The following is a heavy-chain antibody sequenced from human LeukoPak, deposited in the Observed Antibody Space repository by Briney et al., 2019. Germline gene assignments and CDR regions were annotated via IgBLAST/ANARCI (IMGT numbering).Heavy chain of an antibody. CDR1: GFTFSSYW. D-gene: IGHD2-8*02. Sequence: XGSLRLSCAASGFTFSSYWMSWVRQPPGKGLEWVSSIFPSGGEIHYADSVRGRFTISRDNSKSTLSLQMNSLRAEDTAIYYCATYRQVLLPFESWGQGTLVTVSS. J-gene: IGHJ4*02. CDR2: IFPSGGEI. V-gene: IGHV3-23*01. CDR3: ATYRQVLLPFES.